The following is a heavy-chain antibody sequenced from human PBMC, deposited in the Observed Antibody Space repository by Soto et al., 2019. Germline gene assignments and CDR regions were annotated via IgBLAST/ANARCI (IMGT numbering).Heavy chain of an antibody. D-gene: IGHD1-26*01. Sequence: EVQLLESGGGLVQPGGSLRLSCAASGFTFSSYAMSWVRQAPGKGLEWVSAISGSGGSTYYADSVKGRYTISRDHSKNTLDLQVNSLRAEDTGVYYCAKDRWGATYSRFYYWGQGNLVTVSS. CDR3: AKDRWGATYSRFYY. V-gene: IGHV3-23*01. CDR1: GFTFSSYA. CDR2: ISGSGGST. J-gene: IGHJ4*02.